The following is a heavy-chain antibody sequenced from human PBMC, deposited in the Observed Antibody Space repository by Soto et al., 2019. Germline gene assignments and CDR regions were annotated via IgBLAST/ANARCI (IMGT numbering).Heavy chain of an antibody. Sequence: GASVKVSCKASGYSFTTYGISWVGQAPGQGLEWMGWISAYNGNTNYAQKLQGRVTMTTDTSTGTAYIELRSLRSDDTAVYYCARDAGDSTRVFDYWGQGTLVTVSS. CDR2: ISAYNGNT. D-gene: IGHD7-27*01. V-gene: IGHV1-18*01. J-gene: IGHJ4*02. CDR3: ARDAGDSTRVFDY. CDR1: GYSFTTYG.